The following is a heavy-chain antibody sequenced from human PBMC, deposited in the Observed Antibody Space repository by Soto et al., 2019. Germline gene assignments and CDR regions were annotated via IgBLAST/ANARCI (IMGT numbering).Heavy chain of an antibody. D-gene: IGHD3-22*01. CDR2: IYSGGST. CDR1: GFTVSSNY. J-gene: IGHJ3*01. V-gene: IGHV3-53*01. CDR3: ARDSRSYYDSSGTLGV. Sequence: EVQLVESGGGLIQPGGSLRLSCAASGFTVSSNYMSWVRQAPGKGLEWVSVIYSGGSTYYADSVKGRFTISRDNSKNTLCIQMNSLRAEDTAVYYCARDSRSYYDSSGTLGVWGQGTMVTVSS.